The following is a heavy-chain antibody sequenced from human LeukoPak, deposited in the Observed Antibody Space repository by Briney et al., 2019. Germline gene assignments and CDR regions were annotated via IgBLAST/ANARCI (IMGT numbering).Heavy chain of an antibody. V-gene: IGHV3-66*02. J-gene: IGHJ6*03. D-gene: IGHD6-13*01. CDR1: GFNVNVAY. CDR3: AKGPRKYSSIWTDYYYFYMDV. Sequence: GGSLRLSCEASGFNVNVAYLSWVRQAPGKGLEWVSLINSVGSAYYADSVKGRFTISRDNSKNTLFLQMNSLRAEDTAVYYCAKGPRKYSSIWTDYYYFYMDVWGKGTTVTISS. CDR2: INSVGSA.